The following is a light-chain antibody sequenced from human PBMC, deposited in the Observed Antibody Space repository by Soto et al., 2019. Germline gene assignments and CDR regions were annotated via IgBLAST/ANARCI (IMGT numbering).Light chain of an antibody. CDR2: KAS. V-gene: IGKV1-5*03. Sequence: EIQMTQSPSTLSASIVDRVTITCRASQSISSWLAWYQQKPGRAPKLLIYKASILESGVPSRFSASGSGTDFTLTISSLQPDDFATYYCQQYDSYSYISFGQGTRLEIK. J-gene: IGKJ5*01. CDR1: QSISSW. CDR3: QQYDSYSYIS.